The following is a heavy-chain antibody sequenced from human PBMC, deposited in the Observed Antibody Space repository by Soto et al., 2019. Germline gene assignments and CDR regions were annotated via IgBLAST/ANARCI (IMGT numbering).Heavy chain of an antibody. D-gene: IGHD3-22*01. CDR3: ARRAHGYPTNWFDP. Sequence: QLRLQESGPGLVKPSETLSLACSVSGASVSGSAYYWGWIRQPPGKGLEWVADIHYSGITHYNPSRKSRATISVDTSQNQFSLKLNSVTAADTAVYYCARRAHGYPTNWFDPWGQGTLVIVSS. V-gene: IGHV4-39*01. CDR1: GASVSGSAYY. J-gene: IGHJ5*02. CDR2: IHYSGIT.